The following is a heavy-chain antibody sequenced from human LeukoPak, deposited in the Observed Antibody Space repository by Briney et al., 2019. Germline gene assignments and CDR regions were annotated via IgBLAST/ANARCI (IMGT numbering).Heavy chain of an antibody. CDR3: VVVVEPPDSDGFDV. D-gene: IGHD1-14*01. CDR1: GFTFGNSW. CDR2: INADGSTA. Sequence: PGGSLRLSCAASGFTFGNSWVHWVRQAPGKGLVWVSLINADGSTATYADSVEGRFTISRDNARNALSLQMNSLTIEDTAVYYCVVVVEPPDSDGFDVWGQGTMITVSS. J-gene: IGHJ3*01. V-gene: IGHV3-74*01.